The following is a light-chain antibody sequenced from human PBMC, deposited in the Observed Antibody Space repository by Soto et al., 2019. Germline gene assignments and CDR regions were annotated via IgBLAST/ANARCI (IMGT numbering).Light chain of an antibody. J-gene: IGKJ4*01. CDR1: QSVSSSY. V-gene: IGKV3-20*01. CDR3: QQYGSPLT. Sequence: EIVLTQSPGTLSLSPVERATLSCRASQSVSSSYLAWYQQKPGQAPRLLIYGASSRATGIPDRFSGSGSGTDFTLTISRLEPEDFAVYYCQQYGSPLTFGGGTKVDIK. CDR2: GAS.